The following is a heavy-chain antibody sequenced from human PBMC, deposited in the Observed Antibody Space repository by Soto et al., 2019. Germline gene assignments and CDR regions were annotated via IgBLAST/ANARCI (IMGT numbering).Heavy chain of an antibody. V-gene: IGHV3-48*03. J-gene: IGHJ3*02. CDR1: GFTFSSYE. CDR3: ARVGHSSGYYIDAFDI. CDR2: ISSSGSTI. Sequence: PGGSLRLSCAASGFTFSSYEMNWVRQAPGKGLEWVSYISSSGSTIYYADSVKGRFTISRDNAKNSLYLQMNSLRAEDTAVYYCARVGHSSGYYIDAFDIWGQGTMVTVSS. D-gene: IGHD3-22*01.